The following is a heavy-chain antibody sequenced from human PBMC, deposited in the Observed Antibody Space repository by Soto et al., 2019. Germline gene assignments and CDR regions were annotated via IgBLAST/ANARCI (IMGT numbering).Heavy chain of an antibody. Sequence: PGGSLRLSCAASGFTFSDYYLSWIRQAPGKGLEWVSYISGSYSYTNYADSVKGRFTISRDNAKNSLYLQMNSLRAEDTAVYYYARVPGLTTVVTSYYFDYWGQGTLVTVSS. V-gene: IGHV3-11*05. CDR3: ARVPGLTTVVTSYYFDY. D-gene: IGHD4-17*01. CDR1: GFTFSDYY. J-gene: IGHJ4*02. CDR2: ISGSYSYT.